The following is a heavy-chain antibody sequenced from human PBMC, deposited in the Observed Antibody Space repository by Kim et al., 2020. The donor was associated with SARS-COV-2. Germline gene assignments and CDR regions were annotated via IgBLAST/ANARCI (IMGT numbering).Heavy chain of an antibody. Sequence: SETLSLTCTVSGGSISSGGYYWSWIRQHPGKGLEWIGYIYYSGSTYYNPSLKSRVTISVDTSKNQFSLKLSSVTAADTAVYYCARDYVWHYYGSGRIYGMDVWGQGTTVTVSS. D-gene: IGHD3-10*01. CDR1: GGSISSGGYY. CDR3: ARDYVWHYYGSGRIYGMDV. CDR2: IYYSGST. J-gene: IGHJ6*02. V-gene: IGHV4-31*03.